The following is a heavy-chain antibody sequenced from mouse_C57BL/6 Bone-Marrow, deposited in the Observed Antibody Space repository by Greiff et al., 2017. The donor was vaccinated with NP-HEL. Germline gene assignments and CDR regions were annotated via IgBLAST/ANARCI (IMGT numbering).Heavy chain of an antibody. CDR2: INPNNGGT. CDR1: GYTFPDYY. CDR3: ARSYSSRDYFDY. V-gene: IGHV1-26*01. Sequence: EVQLQQSGPELVKPGASVKISCKASGYTFPDYYMNWVKQSHGKSLEWIGDINPNNGGTSYNQKFKGKATLTVDKSSSTAYMELRSLTSEDSAVYYCARSYSSRDYFDYWGQGTTLTVSS. D-gene: IGHD3-2*02. J-gene: IGHJ2*01.